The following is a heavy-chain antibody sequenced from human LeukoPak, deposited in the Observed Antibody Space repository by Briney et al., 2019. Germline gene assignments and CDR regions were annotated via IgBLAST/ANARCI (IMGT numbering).Heavy chain of an antibody. CDR3: ARDSYYYDSSGYSP. D-gene: IGHD3-22*01. V-gene: IGHV3-23*01. CDR1: GFTFSSYA. J-gene: IGHJ4*02. CDR2: INGGGVNT. Sequence: PGGSLRLSCAASGFTFSSYAMSWVRQAPGKGLEWVSTINGGGVNTHYADSVGGRFTISRDNSKNTLFLQMNSLRDEDTAVYYCARDSYYYDSSGYSPWGQGTLVTVSS.